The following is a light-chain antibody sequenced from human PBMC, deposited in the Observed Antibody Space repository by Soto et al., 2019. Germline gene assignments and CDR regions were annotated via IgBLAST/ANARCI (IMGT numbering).Light chain of an antibody. CDR1: QSISRT. Sequence: EIVLTQSPATLSVSPGERATLSCRASQSISRTLAWYQQRPGQPPRLLIYDASIRATGFPARFSGSGSGTEFTLTISSLQSEDFAVYYCQQYNNWPRTFGGGTKVDIK. CDR3: QQYNNWPRT. V-gene: IGKV3D-15*01. J-gene: IGKJ4*01. CDR2: DAS.